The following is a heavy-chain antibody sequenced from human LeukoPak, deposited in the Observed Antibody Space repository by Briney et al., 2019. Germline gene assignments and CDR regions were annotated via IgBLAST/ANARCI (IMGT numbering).Heavy chain of an antibody. D-gene: IGHD3-3*01. CDR1: GGSISSYY. CDR3: ARDARGWSGFDY. Sequence: PWETLSLTCSVSGGSISSYYWSWIRQPAGKGREWIGRIYTTGNTDYNPSLKSRVTMSVDTSKNQFSLNLSSVTAADTAVYYCARDARGWSGFDYWGQGTLVTVSS. CDR2: IYTTGNT. V-gene: IGHV4-4*07. J-gene: IGHJ4*02.